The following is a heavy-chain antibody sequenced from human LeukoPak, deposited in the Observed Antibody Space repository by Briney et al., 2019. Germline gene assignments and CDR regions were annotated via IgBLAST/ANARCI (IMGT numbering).Heavy chain of an antibody. Sequence: GGSLRLSCAASGFTFSSYGMSWVRQAPGKGPQWVSAITGSGGTTYYADSVKGRFTISRDNSKNTLYLQMNSLRAEDTAVYYCEKIQGFCDYWGQGTLVTVSS. D-gene: IGHD2/OR15-2a*01. V-gene: IGHV3-23*01. J-gene: IGHJ4*02. CDR3: EKIQGFCDY. CDR2: ITGSGGTT. CDR1: GFTFSSYG.